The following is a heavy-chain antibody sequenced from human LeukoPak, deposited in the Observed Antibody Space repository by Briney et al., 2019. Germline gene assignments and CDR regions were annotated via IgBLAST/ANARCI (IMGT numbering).Heavy chain of an antibody. D-gene: IGHD5-12*01. CDR3: ARGPSVAAHLDY. CDR2: IYHHGAT. Sequence: SETLSLTCAVSGGSISSNNWWSWVRQPPGKGPEWIGEIYHHGATNYNPSLKSRVTLSVDKSKNQFSLELSSVTAADTAVYYCARGPSVAAHLDYWGQGTLVTVSS. CDR1: GGSISSNNW. V-gene: IGHV4-4*02. J-gene: IGHJ4*02.